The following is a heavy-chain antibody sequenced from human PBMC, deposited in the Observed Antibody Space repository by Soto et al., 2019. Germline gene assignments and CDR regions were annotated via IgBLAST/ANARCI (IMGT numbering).Heavy chain of an antibody. CDR1: GFTFASQA. CDR3: AKDLGSSSPNWFDP. Sequence: PGGSLRLSCAASGFTFASQAMNWVRQAPGKGLQWVSTITDSGGRTYYADSVKGRFTISRDNSKNTLSLQMNNLRAEDTAIYYCAKDLGSSSPNWFDPWGPGTLVTVS. J-gene: IGHJ5*02. D-gene: IGHD6-6*01. V-gene: IGHV3-23*01. CDR2: ITDSGGRT.